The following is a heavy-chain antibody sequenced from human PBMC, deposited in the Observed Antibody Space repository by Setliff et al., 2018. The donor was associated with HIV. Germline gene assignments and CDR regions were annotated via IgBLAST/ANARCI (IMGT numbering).Heavy chain of an antibody. CDR1: GYNFGFYG. CDR3: VRDEKRAAGGSMYYFDY. J-gene: IGHJ4*02. Sequence: GASVKVSCKASGYNFGFYGISWVRRAPGQGLEWMGWVNEDNGDRNFAPSVQGRIALTTDTSTNTAYMELTNLRSDDTALYFCVRDEKRAAGGSMYYFDYWGQGTLVTVSS. V-gene: IGHV1-18*01. D-gene: IGHD5-12*01. CDR2: VNEDNGDR.